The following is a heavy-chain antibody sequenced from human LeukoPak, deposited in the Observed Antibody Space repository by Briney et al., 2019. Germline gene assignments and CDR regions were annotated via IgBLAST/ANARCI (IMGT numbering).Heavy chain of an antibody. V-gene: IGHV3-48*03. CDR3: AKDIGGYLDV. J-gene: IGHJ6*03. CDR2: ISSSGSTI. Sequence: GGSLRLSCAASGFTFSSYEMNWVRQAPGKGLEWVSYISSSGSTIYYADSVKGRFTISRDNAKNSLYLQMNSLRAEDTALYYCAKDIGGYLDVWGKGTTVTISS. CDR1: GFTFSSYE. D-gene: IGHD2-15*01.